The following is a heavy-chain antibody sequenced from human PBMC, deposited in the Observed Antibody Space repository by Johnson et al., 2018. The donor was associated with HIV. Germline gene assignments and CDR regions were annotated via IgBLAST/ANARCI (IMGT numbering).Heavy chain of an antibody. D-gene: IGHD6-19*01. J-gene: IGHJ3*02. CDR2: IYSGGST. CDR1: GFTVSSNY. Sequence: VLLLESGGGLVQPGGSLRLSCAASGFTVSSNYMSWVRQAPGKGLEWVSVIYSGGSTYYADSVKGRFTISRDNSKNTLYLQMNSLRAEDTAVYYCASPRAVAGGGAFDIWGQGTMVTVSS. CDR3: ASPRAVAGGGAFDI. V-gene: IGHV3-66*02.